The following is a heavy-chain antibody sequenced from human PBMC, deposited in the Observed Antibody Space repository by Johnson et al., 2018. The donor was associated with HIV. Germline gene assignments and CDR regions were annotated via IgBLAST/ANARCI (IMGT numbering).Heavy chain of an antibody. Sequence: QVQLVESGGGVVQPGGSLRLSCAASGFTFSTYGMHWVRQAPGKGLEWVAFIRYAGNNKYHAESVKGRITISRDNLKNTTYLQMNSLRVEDTDVYCCAKDIRGSRDGYNRDDAFDIWGQGTMVTVSS. V-gene: IGHV3-30*02. J-gene: IGHJ3*02. CDR1: GFTFSTYG. CDR3: AKDIRGSRDGYNRDDAFDI. CDR2: IRYAGNNK. D-gene: IGHD5-24*01.